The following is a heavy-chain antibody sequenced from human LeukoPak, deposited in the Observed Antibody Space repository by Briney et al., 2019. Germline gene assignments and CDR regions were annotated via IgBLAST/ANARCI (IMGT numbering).Heavy chain of an antibody. CDR3: ARDPRYCSGGSCYFRLLDY. CDR2: ISSSSSYI. Sequence: GGSLRLSYAASGFTFSSYSMNWVRQAPGKGLEWVSSISSSSSYIYYADSVKGRFTISRDNAKNSLYLQMNSLRAEDTAVYYCARDPRYCSGGSCYFRLLDYWGQGTLVTVSS. V-gene: IGHV3-21*01. J-gene: IGHJ4*02. CDR1: GFTFSSYS. D-gene: IGHD2-15*01.